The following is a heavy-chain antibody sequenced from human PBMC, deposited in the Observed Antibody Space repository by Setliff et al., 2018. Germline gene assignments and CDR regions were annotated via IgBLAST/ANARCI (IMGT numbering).Heavy chain of an antibody. Sequence: TLSLTCAVSGHSIDSDSYWGWIRQSPGKGLEWIGSLYRTANTYYNPAVRSRVTISPDTSKNQFSLNLTSVTAADTAIYFCARAVDSSGYFPFWYFDLWGRGTLVTSPQ. CDR1: GHSIDSDSY. CDR2: LYRTANT. D-gene: IGHD3-22*01. J-gene: IGHJ2*01. CDR3: ARAVDSSGYFPFWYFDL. V-gene: IGHV4-38-2*01.